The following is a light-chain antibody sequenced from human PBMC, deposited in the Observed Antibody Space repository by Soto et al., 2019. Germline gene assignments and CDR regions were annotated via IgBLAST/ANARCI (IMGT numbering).Light chain of an antibody. J-gene: IGLJ1*01. Sequence: QSALTQPASVSGSPGQSITISCTGTSSDVGNYNYVSWYQQHPGKAPKLMIFEVSDRPSGVSHRFSGSKSGNTASLTISGLQAEDEAEYSCSSYISSFSHVFGTGTQLTVL. CDR3: SSYISSFSHV. V-gene: IGLV2-14*01. CDR2: EVS. CDR1: SSDVGNYNY.